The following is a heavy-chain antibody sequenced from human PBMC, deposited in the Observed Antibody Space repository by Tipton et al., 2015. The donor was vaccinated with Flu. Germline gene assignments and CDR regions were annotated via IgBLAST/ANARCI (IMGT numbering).Heavy chain of an antibody. J-gene: IGHJ4*02. V-gene: IGHV4-59*01. D-gene: IGHD6-13*01. CDR2: IYYSGIT. CDR3: ARDLGSSGSFDY. Sequence: TLSLTCTVSGASISSYYWSWIRQPPGKGLEWIGYIYYSGITNYNPSLKSRVTISVDTSKNQFSLKLSSVTAADTAVYYCARDLGSSGSFDYWGQGTLVTVSS. CDR1: GASISSYY.